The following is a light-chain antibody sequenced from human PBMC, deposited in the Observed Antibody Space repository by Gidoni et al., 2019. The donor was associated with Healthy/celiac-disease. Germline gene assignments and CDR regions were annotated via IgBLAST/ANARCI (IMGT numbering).Light chain of an antibody. CDR3: QQRSNWPPVT. V-gene: IGKV3-11*01. J-gene: IGKJ4*01. Sequence: EIVFTHSPATLSLSPGERATLSCRASQSVISYFTWYQQKPGQAPRPLIYDASNRATGIPSRFSGSGSGTDFTLTISSLEPEDFAVYYCQQRSNWPPVTFGGGTKVEIK. CDR2: DAS. CDR1: QSVISY.